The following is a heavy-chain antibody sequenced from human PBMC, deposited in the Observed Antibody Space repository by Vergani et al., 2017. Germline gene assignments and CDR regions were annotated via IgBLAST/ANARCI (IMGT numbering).Heavy chain of an antibody. Sequence: QVQLQESGPGLVKPSETLSLTCTVSGYSISSGYYWGWIRQPPGKGLEWIGSIYHSGSTYYNPSLKSRVTISVDTPKNQFSLKLSSVTAADTAVYYCARIKIVGAYYWGQGTLVTVSS. V-gene: IGHV4-38-2*02. CDR2: IYHSGST. CDR1: GYSISSGYY. CDR3: ARIKIVGAYY. J-gene: IGHJ4*02. D-gene: IGHD1-26*01.